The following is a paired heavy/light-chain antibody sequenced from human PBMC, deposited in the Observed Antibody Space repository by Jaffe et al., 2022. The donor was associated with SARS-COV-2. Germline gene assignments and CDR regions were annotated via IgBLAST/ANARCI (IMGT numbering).Light chain of an antibody. CDR1: QSVTGNY. J-gene: IGKJ3*01. CDR2: GAS. CDR3: QQCGSSPLFT. V-gene: IGKV3-20*01. Sequence: EIVLTQSPGTLSLSPGERATLSCRASQSVTGNYLAWYQQKPGQAPRLLIYGASSRATGIPDRFSGSGSGTDFTLTISRLEPEDFAVYYCQQCGSSPLFTFGPGTTVDIK.
Heavy chain of an antibody. D-gene: IGHD3-22*01. CDR2: MSYSGTT. J-gene: IGHJ4*02. V-gene: IGHV4-59*01. Sequence: QVQLQESGPGLVKPSETLSLTCTVSAGSTGNYYWTWIRQPPGKGLEWIGYMSYSGTTNYNPSLKSRVTISVDTSKNQLSLKMNYVTAADTAVYYCARGQAYYYDTRGYAPHFYDYWGQGTLVTVSS. CDR3: ARGQAYYYDTRGYAPHFYDY. CDR1: AGSTGNYY.